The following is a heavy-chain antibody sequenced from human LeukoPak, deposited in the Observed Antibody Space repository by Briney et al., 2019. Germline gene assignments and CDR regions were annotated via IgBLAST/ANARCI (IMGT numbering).Heavy chain of an antibody. V-gene: IGHV4-31*02. CDR2: MYYSGST. CDR1: GFTFSSYA. D-gene: IGHD3-16*01. CDR3: ARVSYVVWWFDP. J-gene: IGHJ5*02. Sequence: LRLSCAASGFTFSSYAMSWVRQHPGKGLEWIGTMYYSGSTYYNPSLKSQVTILVDTSKNQFSLKLSSVTAADTAVYYCARVSYVVWWFDPWGQGTLVTVSS.